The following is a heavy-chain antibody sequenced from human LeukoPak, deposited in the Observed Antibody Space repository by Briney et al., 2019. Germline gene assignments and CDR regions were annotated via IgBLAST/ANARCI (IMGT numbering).Heavy chain of an antibody. J-gene: IGHJ4*02. D-gene: IGHD3-10*01. CDR1: GFTFSSYG. CDR3: ARVRYGSGSYSY. V-gene: IGHV3-33*01. Sequence: GRSLRLSCAASGFTFSSYGMHWVRQAPGKGLEWVAVIWYDGSNKYYADSVKGRFTISRDNAKNSLYLQMNSLRAEDTAVYYCARVRYGSGSYSYWGQGTLVTVSS. CDR2: IWYDGSNK.